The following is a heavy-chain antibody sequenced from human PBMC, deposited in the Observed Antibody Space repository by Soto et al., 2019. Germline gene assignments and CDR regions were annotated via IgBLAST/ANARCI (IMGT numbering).Heavy chain of an antibody. Sequence: QVQLVESGGGVVQPGRSLRLSCVASGFTCSSYGMHWVRQAPGTGLEWVAIISYDGSNTYYADSVKGRFTISRDNSKNTVYLQMNSLSAEDTSVYHCAKEGGLSGSYYISSSYYFDYWGQGTLVTVSS. CDR3: AKEGGLSGSYYISSSYYFDY. V-gene: IGHV3-30*18. D-gene: IGHD1-26*01. J-gene: IGHJ4*02. CDR2: ISYDGSNT. CDR1: GFTCSSYG.